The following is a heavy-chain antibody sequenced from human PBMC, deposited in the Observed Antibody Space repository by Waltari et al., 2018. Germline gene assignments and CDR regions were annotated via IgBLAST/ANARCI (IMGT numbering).Heavy chain of an antibody. CDR1: GGPFTDYS. D-gene: IGHD7-27*01. CDR3: ARTWGNSPPLGWFDP. Sequence: QVQLHQWGAGLLKPSETLSLTCAVSGGPFTDYSWSWIRQPPGKGLEWIGEISHSGGTHYNPSLRSRVTMSVDTIKKQFSLMLTSVTAADTAVYFCARTWGNSPPLGWFDPWGRGTRVTISS. J-gene: IGHJ5*01. CDR2: ISHSGGT. V-gene: IGHV4-34*01.